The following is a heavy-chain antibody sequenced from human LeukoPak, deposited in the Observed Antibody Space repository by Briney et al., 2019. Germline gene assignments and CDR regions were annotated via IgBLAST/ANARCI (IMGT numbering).Heavy chain of an antibody. CDR1: GYTFTSYY. CDR2: INPSGGST. CDR3: ARVTSRGYSSGWYVLNYYYYMDV. J-gene: IGHJ6*03. V-gene: IGHV1-46*01. D-gene: IGHD6-19*01. Sequence: ASVKVSCKASGYTFTSYYMHWVRQAPGQGLEWMGIINPSGGSTSYAQKFQGRVTMTRDTSTSTVYMELSSLRSDDTAVYYCARVTSRGYSSGWYVLNYYYYMDVWGKGTTVTVSS.